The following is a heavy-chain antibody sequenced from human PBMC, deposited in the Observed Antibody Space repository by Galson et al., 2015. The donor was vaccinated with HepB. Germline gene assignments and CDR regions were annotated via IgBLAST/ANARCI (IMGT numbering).Heavy chain of an antibody. J-gene: IGHJ4*02. CDR1: GGSISSYY. Sequence: ETLSLTCTVSGGSISSYYWSWIRQPPGKGLEWIGYIYYSGSTNYNPSLKSRVTISVDTSKNQFSLKLSSVTAADTAVYYCARTIGYSSSWSFDYWGQGTLVTVSS. CDR3: ARTIGYSSSWSFDY. V-gene: IGHV4-59*01. D-gene: IGHD6-13*01. CDR2: IYYSGST.